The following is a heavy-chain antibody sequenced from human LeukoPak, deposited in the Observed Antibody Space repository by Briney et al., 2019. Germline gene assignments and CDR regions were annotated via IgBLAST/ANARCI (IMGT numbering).Heavy chain of an antibody. CDR3: ATETGEGGAFDI. J-gene: IGHJ3*02. Sequence: ASVNVSCKASGYTFTGYYMHWVRQAPGQGLEWMGWINPNSGGTNYAQKFQGRVTMTRDASISTAYMELSRLRSDDTAVYYCATETGEGGAFDIWGQGTMVTVSS. CDR2: INPNSGGT. CDR1: GYTFTGYY. D-gene: IGHD7-27*01. V-gene: IGHV1-2*02.